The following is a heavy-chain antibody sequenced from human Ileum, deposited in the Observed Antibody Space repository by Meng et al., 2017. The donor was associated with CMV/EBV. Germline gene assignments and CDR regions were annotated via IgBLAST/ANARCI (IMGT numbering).Heavy chain of an antibody. D-gene: IGHD2-2*01. J-gene: IGHJ4*02. Sequence: ASVKVSCKASGYTFTSYGISWVRQAPGQGLEWMGWISAYNGNTNYAQKLQGRVTMTTDTSTSTAYMELRSLRSDDTAVYYCARDQDCSSTSCTDYWGQGTLVTVSS. CDR2: ISAYNGNT. V-gene: IGHV1-18*01. CDR1: GYTFTSYG. CDR3: ARDQDCSSTSCTDY.